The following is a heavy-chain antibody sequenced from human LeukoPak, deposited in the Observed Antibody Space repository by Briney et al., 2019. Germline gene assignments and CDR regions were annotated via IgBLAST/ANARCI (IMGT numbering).Heavy chain of an antibody. J-gene: IGHJ6*02. D-gene: IGHD4-23*01. CDR1: GYTFTSYA. Sequence: ASVKVSCKASGYTFTSYAMHWVRQAPGQRLEWMGWINAGNGNTKYSQKFQGRVTITRDTFASTAYMELSSLRSEDTAVYYCATGKPDYYYYYGMDVWGQGTTVTVSS. CDR2: INAGNGNT. V-gene: IGHV1-3*01. CDR3: ATGKPDYYYYYGMDV.